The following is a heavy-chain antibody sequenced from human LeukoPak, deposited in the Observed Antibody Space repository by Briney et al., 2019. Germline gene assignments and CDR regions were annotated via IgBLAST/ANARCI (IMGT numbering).Heavy chain of an antibody. CDR3: ARDHY. CDR1: GYTFTAYY. V-gene: IGHV1-2*02. Sequence: ASVKVSCKPSGYTFTAYYMQWVRQAPGQGLEWMGWINPNSGGTDYAQKFQGRVTMTRDTSINTAYMVLSNLRSDDTAVYYCARDHYWGQGTPVTVSS. J-gene: IGHJ4*02. CDR2: INPNSGGT.